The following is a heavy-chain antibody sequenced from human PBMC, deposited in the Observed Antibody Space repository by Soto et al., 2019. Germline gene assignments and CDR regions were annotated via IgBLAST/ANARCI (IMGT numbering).Heavy chain of an antibody. CDR3: ARPANTVADHFDL. Sequence: GESLKISCQVSGYTFTIYWVGWVRQMPGKGLEWMGIIYPSDSDTRYSPSFQGQVTISADQSINTAYLQWDSLKASDTAIYYCARPANTVADHFDLWGQGTPVTVSS. V-gene: IGHV5-51*01. CDR2: IYPSDSDT. J-gene: IGHJ4*02. CDR1: GYTFTIYW. D-gene: IGHD4-17*01.